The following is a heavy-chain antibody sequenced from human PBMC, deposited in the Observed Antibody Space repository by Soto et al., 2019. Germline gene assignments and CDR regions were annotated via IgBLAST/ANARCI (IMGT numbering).Heavy chain of an antibody. CDR2: IDHSGRT. D-gene: IGHD6-6*01. CDR1: GGSFIDYF. V-gene: IGHV4-34*01. J-gene: IGHJ4*02. CDR3: VRALTIARPGGIF. Sequence: SETLSLTCAVSGGSFIDYFWTWIRQPPGMGLEWIGEIDHSGRTTYNPSLKSRVIISVDTSKYQFSLRLNSLTAADAGMYFCVRALTIARPGGIFWGQGTQVTVSS.